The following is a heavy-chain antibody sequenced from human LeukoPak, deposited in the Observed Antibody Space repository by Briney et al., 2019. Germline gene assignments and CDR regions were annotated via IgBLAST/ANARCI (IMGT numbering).Heavy chain of an antibody. CDR2: IYYSGST. CDR3: ARQLYSSGSYYAPMDV. V-gene: IGHV4-39*01. J-gene: IGHJ6*03. Sequence: SETLSLTCAVSGASISGSGYYWGWIRQPPGKGLEWIGNIYYSGSTYYNASLQSRVTVSLDTSKNQFSLKLSSVTATDTAVYYCARQLYSSGSYYAPMDVWGKGTTVTISS. D-gene: IGHD3-10*01. CDR1: GASISGSGYY.